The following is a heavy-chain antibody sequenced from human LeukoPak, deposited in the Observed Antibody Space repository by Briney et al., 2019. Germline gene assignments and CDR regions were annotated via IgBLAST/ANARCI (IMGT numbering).Heavy chain of an antibody. D-gene: IGHD3/OR15-3a*01. Sequence: PGGSLRLSCVASGFTFSSYNMHWVRQAPGKGLEWVAVISYDGSNKYYADSVKGRSTISRDNSKNTLYLQVNSLRPEDTAIYYCARGTGLDYWGQGTLVTVSS. J-gene: IGHJ4*02. CDR2: ISYDGSNK. V-gene: IGHV3-30-3*01. CDR3: ARGTGLDY. CDR1: GFTFSSYN.